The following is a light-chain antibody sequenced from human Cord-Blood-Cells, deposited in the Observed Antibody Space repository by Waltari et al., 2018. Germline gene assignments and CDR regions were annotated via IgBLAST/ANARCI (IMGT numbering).Light chain of an antibody. Sequence: QSALTQPRSVSGSPGQSVTISCTGTSSDVGGYNYDSWYQQHPGKAPKLMIYDVSKRPSAVPDRFSGSKSGNTASLTISGLQAEYEADYYCCSYAGSYTWVFGGGTKLTVL. CDR3: CSYAGSYTWV. CDR2: DVS. CDR1: SSDVGGYNY. V-gene: IGLV2-11*01. J-gene: IGLJ3*02.